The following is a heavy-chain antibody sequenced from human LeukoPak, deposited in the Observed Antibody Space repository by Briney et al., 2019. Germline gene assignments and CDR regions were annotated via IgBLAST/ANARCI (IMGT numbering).Heavy chain of an antibody. J-gene: IGHJ4*02. CDR3: ARVPDIVVPTTLDY. V-gene: IGHV1-18*01. Sequence: SVKVSCKASGYTFTSYGISWVRQAPGQGLEWMGWISAYNGNTNYAQKLQGRVTMTTDTSTSTAYMELRSLRSDDTAVYYCARVPDIVVPTTLDYWGQGTLVTVSS. CDR1: GYTFTSYG. D-gene: IGHD2-2*01. CDR2: ISAYNGNT.